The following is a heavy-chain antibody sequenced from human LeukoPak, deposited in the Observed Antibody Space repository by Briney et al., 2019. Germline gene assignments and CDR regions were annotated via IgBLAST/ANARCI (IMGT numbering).Heavy chain of an antibody. CDR1: GYTFTIYD. V-gene: IGHV1-8*01. Sequence: ASVKVSCKASGYTFTIYDINWVRQAAGQGLEWMGWMNPDSGNTDFAQKFQGRVTMTRNTSISTAYMEPGSLTSEDTAVYYCAVHLPGDYLDPWGQGTLVTVSS. D-gene: IGHD4-17*01. CDR2: MNPDSGNT. CDR3: AVHLPGDYLDP. J-gene: IGHJ5*02.